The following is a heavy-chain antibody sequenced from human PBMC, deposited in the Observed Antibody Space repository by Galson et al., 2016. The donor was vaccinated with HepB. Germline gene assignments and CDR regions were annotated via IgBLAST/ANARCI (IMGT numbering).Heavy chain of an antibody. V-gene: IGHV4-39*01. CDR1: GASISSSRHY. J-gene: IGHJ4*02. D-gene: IGHD6-13*01. Sequence: SETLSLTCSVSGASISSSRHYWAWIRQPPGKGLEWIGSIYYTGSTNYNPSLKSRATISVDTSKSQFSLRLSSVTAADTAVYYCASGLGLSQLDFDYWGQGILVSVSS. CDR3: ASGLGLSQLDFDY. CDR2: IYYTGST.